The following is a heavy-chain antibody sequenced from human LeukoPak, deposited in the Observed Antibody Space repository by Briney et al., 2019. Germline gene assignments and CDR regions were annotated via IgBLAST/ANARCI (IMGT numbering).Heavy chain of an antibody. D-gene: IGHD2-2*01. J-gene: IGHJ4*02. V-gene: IGHV4-59*01. Sequence: KPAETLSLTCTVSGGSISSYYGSWIRQPPGKGLEWIGYIYYGGSTNYNPSLKSRVTISVDTSKNQFSLKLSSVTAADTAVYYCARVLGYCSSTSCRPSTVGYWGQGTLVTVSS. CDR3: ARVLGYCSSTSCRPSTVGY. CDR1: GGSISSYY. CDR2: IYYGGST.